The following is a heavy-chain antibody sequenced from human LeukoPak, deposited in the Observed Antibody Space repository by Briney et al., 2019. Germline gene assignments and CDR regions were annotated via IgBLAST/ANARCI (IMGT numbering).Heavy chain of an antibody. Sequence: PGGSLRLSCAASGFTFSSYSMNWVRQAPGKGLEWVSVISGSGSSTYYADSVKGRFTISRDNSKSTMYLQMNSLRAEDTAVYYCAKDRHAPGRYCSSAICFPFDIWGQGTLVTVSS. CDR3: AKDRHAPGRYCSSAICFPFDI. V-gene: IGHV3-23*01. CDR2: ISGSGSST. J-gene: IGHJ5*02. D-gene: IGHD2-2*01. CDR1: GFTFSSYS.